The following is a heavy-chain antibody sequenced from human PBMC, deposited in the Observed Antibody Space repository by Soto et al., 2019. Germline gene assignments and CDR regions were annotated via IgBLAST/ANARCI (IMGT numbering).Heavy chain of an antibody. V-gene: IGHV4-34*01. Sequence: PSETLSLTCAVYGGSFSGYYWSWIRQPPGKGLEWIGEINHSGSTNYNPSLKSRVTISVDTSKNQFSLKLSSVTAADTAVYYCARRVESREGFFDYWGQGTLVTVSS. CDR2: INHSGST. CDR1: GGSFSGYY. J-gene: IGHJ4*02. CDR3: ARRVESREGFFDY.